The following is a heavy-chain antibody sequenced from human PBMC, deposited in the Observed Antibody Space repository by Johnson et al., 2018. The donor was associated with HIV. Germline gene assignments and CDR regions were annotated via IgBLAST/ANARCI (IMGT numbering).Heavy chain of an antibody. CDR3: ATVWRNEGRHSFDT. J-gene: IGHJ3*02. Sequence: QVLLVESGGGVVQPGRSLRLSCAASGFTFSSYAMHWVRPAPGKGLEWVAVIWYDGSGGTMYSADSVKGRFTISRNNANNSLHLQMNNLRAEDTAVYFCATVWRNEGRHSFDTWGQGTVVTVSS. CDR1: GFTFSSYA. D-gene: IGHD1-1*01. V-gene: IGHV3-30*14. CDR2: IWYDGSGGTM.